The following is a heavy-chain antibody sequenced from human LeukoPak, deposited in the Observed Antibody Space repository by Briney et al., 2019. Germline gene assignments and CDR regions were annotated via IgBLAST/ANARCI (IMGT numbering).Heavy chain of an antibody. V-gene: IGHV3-21*01. D-gene: IGHD5-24*01. J-gene: IGHJ4*02. CDR3: ARDLREMALDY. CDR1: GFTFSSYS. Sequence: GGSLRLSCAASGFTFSSYSMNWVRQAPGKGLEWVSSISSSSTYIYYADSVKGRFTISRDNAKNSLYLQMNSLRAEDTAVYYCARDLREMALDYWGQGTLVTVSS. CDR2: ISSSSTYI.